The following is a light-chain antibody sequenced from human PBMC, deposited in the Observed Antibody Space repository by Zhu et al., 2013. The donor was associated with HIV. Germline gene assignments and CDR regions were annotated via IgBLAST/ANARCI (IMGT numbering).Light chain of an antibody. CDR3: QQYNSYQWT. V-gene: IGKV1-5*03. J-gene: IGKJ1*01. CDR2: KAS. Sequence: DVQMTQSPTTLSASVGDRVTITCRATENIRSWLAWYQQKPGKAPKLLLYKASDLEIGVPPRFSGTGSGTEFTLTINNLQPDDFATYYCQQYNSYQWTFGQGTKVELK. CDR1: ENIRSW.